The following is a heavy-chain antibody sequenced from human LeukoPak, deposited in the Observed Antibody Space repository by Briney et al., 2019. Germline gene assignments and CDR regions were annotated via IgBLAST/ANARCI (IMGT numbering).Heavy chain of an antibody. CDR1: GFTFSSYW. V-gene: IGHV3-7*01. CDR2: IKQDGSEK. D-gene: IGHD3-10*01. CDR3: ARAQYYYGSGSKYNWFDP. Sequence: PGGSLRLSCAASGFTFSSYWMSWVRQAPGKGLEWVANIKQDGSEKYYVDSVKGRFTISRHNAKNSLYLQMNSLRAEDTAVYYCARAQYYYGSGSKYNWFDPWGQGTLVTVSS. J-gene: IGHJ5*02.